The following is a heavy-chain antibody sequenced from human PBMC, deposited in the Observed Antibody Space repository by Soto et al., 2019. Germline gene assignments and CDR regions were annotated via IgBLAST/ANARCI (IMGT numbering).Heavy chain of an antibody. CDR2: ISAYNANT. Sequence: GASVKVSCKASGYTFTSYGISWVRQAPGQGLEWMGWISAYNANTNYAQKLQGRVTMTTDTSTSTAYMELRSLRSDDTAVYYCARDRDPYYFVSGSYYNTLLCWGQGTLVTVSS. CDR3: ARDRDPYYFVSGSYYNTLLC. V-gene: IGHV1-18*01. D-gene: IGHD3-10*01. CDR1: GYTFTSYG. J-gene: IGHJ4*02.